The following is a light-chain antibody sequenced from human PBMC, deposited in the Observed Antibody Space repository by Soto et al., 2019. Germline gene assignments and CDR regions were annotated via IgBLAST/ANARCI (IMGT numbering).Light chain of an antibody. Sequence: QSVLTQPPSVSEAPGQRVTISCTGSSSNIGAGYEAHWYQQVPGTAPKLLIYENNNRPSGVPDRFSGSKSGTSASLASTGLQAEDEAEYYCKSYDSSLSGYVFGTGTKLTVL. CDR3: KSYDSSLSGYV. CDR1: SSNIGAGYE. CDR2: ENN. J-gene: IGLJ1*01. V-gene: IGLV1-40*01.